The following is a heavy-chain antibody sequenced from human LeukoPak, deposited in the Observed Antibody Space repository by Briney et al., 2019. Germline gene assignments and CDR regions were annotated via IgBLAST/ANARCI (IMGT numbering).Heavy chain of an antibody. D-gene: IGHD3-10*01. CDR1: GFTFSSYA. J-gene: IGHJ4*02. V-gene: IGHV3-23*01. Sequence: GGSLRLSCAASGFTFSSYAMSWVRQAPGKGLEWVSAISGSGGSTYYADSVKGRFIISRDNSKNTLYLQMNSLRAEDTAVYYCAKDPPLLWFGELLSSYFDYWGQGTLVTVSS. CDR3: AKDPPLLWFGELLSSYFDY. CDR2: ISGSGGST.